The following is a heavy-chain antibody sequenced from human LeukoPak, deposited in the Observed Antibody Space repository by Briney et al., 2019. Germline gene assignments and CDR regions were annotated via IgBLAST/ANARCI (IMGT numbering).Heavy chain of an antibody. CDR1: GGSISSGGYY. CDR3: ARGPPRTTPYWYFDL. D-gene: IGHD2/OR15-2a*01. Sequence: SQTLSLTCTVSGGSISSGGYYWSWIRQPPGKGLEWIGYIYHSGSTYYNPSLKSRVTISEDRSKNQFSLKLSSVTAADTAVYYCARGPPRTTPYWYFDLWGRGTLVTVSS. CDR2: IYHSGST. V-gene: IGHV4-30-2*01. J-gene: IGHJ2*01.